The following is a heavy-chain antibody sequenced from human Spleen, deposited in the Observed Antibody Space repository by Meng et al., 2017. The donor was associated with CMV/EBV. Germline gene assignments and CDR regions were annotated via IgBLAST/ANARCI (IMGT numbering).Heavy chain of an antibody. CDR2: IMQDGSEK. CDR1: GFTSSNYW. Sequence: GGSLRLSCAGSGFTSSNYWMSWVRQAPGRGLEWLANIMQDGSEKYYVDSVKGRFTISRDNANKSLYLQKDSLRAEDTAVYYCAREGRDLDYWGQGTLVTVSS. V-gene: IGHV3-7*01. CDR3: AREGRDLDY. D-gene: IGHD2-15*01. J-gene: IGHJ4*02.